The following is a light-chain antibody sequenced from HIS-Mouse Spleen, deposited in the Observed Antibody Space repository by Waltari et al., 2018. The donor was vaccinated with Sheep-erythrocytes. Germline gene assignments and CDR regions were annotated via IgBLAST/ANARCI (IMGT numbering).Light chain of an antibody. J-gene: IGLJ1*01. CDR2: EDN. Sequence: NFMLTQPHSVSESPGKTVTISCTRSSGSIASNYVQWYQQRPGSAPTTGIYEDNQRPSGVPDPFSGSSDSSSNSASLTISGLKTEDEADYYCQSYDSSNYVFGTGTKVTVL. CDR1: SGSIASNY. CDR3: QSYDSSNYV. V-gene: IGLV6-57*04.